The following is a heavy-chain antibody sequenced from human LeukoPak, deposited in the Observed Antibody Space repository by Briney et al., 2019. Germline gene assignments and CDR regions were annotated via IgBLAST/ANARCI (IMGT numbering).Heavy chain of an antibody. CDR1: GGTFSSYA. CDR3: ARDATITPYDY. Sequence: GASVKVSCKASGGTFSSYAISWVRQAPGQGLEWMGRIIPILGIANYAQKFQGRVTITADKSTSTAYMELSSLRSEDTAEYYCARDATITPYDYWGQGTLVTVSS. V-gene: IGHV1-69*04. J-gene: IGHJ4*02. CDR2: IIPILGIA. D-gene: IGHD5-12*01.